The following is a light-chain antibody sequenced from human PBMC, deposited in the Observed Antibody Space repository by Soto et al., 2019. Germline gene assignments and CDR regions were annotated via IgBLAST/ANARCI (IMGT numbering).Light chain of an antibody. J-gene: IGKJ5*01. V-gene: IGKV3-20*01. CDR2: GAS. Sequence: EIVLTQSPGTLSLSPWERATLSCRASQSVSSNYLACYPQKPGQAPRLLIYGASSRATGIPDMFSGSGSGQEFTHTISRLEPKDYTVYYCKQYGTSPLVPFGQETQLEIK. CDR1: QSVSSNY. CDR3: KQYGTSPLVP.